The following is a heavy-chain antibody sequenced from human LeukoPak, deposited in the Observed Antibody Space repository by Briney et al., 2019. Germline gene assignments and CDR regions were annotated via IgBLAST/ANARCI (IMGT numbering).Heavy chain of an antibody. J-gene: IGHJ4*02. CDR1: GFTFSSYA. Sequence: PGGSLRLSCAATGFTFSSYAMSWVRQAPGKGLEWVSSISGTGSNTYYADSVKGRFTISRDNSKNTLYLQMNSLRAEDTAVYYCAKGGTWVQLTGDYWGQGTLVTVSS. V-gene: IGHV3-23*01. CDR3: AKGGTWVQLTGDY. CDR2: ISGTGSNT. D-gene: IGHD5-18*01.